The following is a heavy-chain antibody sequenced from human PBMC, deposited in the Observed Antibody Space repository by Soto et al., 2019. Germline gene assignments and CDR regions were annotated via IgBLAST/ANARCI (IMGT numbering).Heavy chain of an antibody. CDR2: IGTHGVTK. CDR1: GLTFSSHA. V-gene: IGHV3-23*01. D-gene: IGHD3-10*01. Sequence: GGSLRLSCAASGLTFSSHAMSWVRQAPGKGLEWVSAIGTHGVTKFYADSVKGRFTISRDNSRNTVYLQMNSLRGDDTALYYCVKNSGWFNTWGQGALVTVSS. CDR3: VKNSGWFNT. J-gene: IGHJ5*02.